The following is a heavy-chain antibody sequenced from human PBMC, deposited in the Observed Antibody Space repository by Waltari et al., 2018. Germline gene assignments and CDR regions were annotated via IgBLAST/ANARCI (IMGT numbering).Heavy chain of an antibody. Sequence: QVQLQESGPGLVKPSETLSLTCTVSGVSISSYYWSWIRQPAGKGLEWIGRIYTSGSTNYNPSLKSRVTMSVDTSKNQFSLKLSSVTAADTAVYYCARDLPSLDDSSSSDWFDPWGQGTLVTVSS. CDR1: GVSISSYY. D-gene: IGHD6-6*01. CDR2: IYTSGST. J-gene: IGHJ5*02. V-gene: IGHV4-4*07. CDR3: ARDLPSLDDSSSSDWFDP.